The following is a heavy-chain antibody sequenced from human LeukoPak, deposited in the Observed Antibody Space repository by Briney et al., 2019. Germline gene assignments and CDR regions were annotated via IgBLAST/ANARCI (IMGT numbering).Heavy chain of an antibody. J-gene: IGHJ4*02. D-gene: IGHD3-3*01. Sequence: GGSLRLSCAASGFTFSSYGMHWVRQAPGKGLEWVAFIRYDGSNKYYADSVKGRFTISRDNSKNTLYLQMNSLRAEDTAVYYCANDDFWSGYPIRPFDYWGQGTLVTVSS. V-gene: IGHV3-30*02. CDR3: ANDDFWSGYPIRPFDY. CDR2: IRYDGSNK. CDR1: GFTFSSYG.